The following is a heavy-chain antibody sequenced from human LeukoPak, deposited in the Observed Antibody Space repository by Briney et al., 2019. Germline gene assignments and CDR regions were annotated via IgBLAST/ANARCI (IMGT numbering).Heavy chain of an antibody. CDR1: GGSISSGGYY. V-gene: IGHV4-31*03. J-gene: IGHJ4*02. D-gene: IGHD6-13*01. Sequence: ASETLSLTCTVSGGSISSGGYYWSWIRQHPGKGLEWIGYIYYSGSTYYNPSLKSRVTISVDTSKNQFSLKLSPVTAADTAVYYCARVYSSSWDFDYWGQGTLVTVSS. CDR2: IYYSGST. CDR3: ARVYSSSWDFDY.